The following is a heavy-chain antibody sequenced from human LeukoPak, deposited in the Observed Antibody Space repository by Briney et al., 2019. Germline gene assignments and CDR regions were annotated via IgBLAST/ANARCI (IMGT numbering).Heavy chain of an antibody. V-gene: IGHV3-23*01. J-gene: IGHJ5*02. CDR3: AKKGPTDSSGYYNWFDP. D-gene: IGHD3-22*01. Sequence: PGGSLRLSCAASGFTFSSYAMSWVRQAPGKGLEWVSAISGSGGSTYYADSVKGRFTISRDNSKNTLYLQMNSLRAEDTAVYYCAKKGPTDSSGYYNWFDPWGQGTLVTVSS. CDR2: ISGSGGST. CDR1: GFTFSSYA.